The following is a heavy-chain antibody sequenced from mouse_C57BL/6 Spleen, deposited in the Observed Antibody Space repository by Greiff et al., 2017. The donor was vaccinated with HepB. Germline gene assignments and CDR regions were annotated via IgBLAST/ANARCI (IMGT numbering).Heavy chain of an antibody. Sequence: VQLQQSGPELVKPGASVKISCKASGYAFSSSWMNWVKQRPGKGLEWIGRIYPGDGDTNYNGKFKGKATLTADKSSSTAYMQLSSLTSEDSAVYFCARYYCFDYWGQGTTLTVSS. CDR1: GYAFSSSW. V-gene: IGHV1-82*01. J-gene: IGHJ2*01. CDR3: ARYYCFDY. D-gene: IGHD1-1*01. CDR2: IYPGDGDT.